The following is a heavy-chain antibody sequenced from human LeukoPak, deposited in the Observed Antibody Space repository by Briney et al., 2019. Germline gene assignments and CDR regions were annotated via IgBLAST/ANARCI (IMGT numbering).Heavy chain of an antibody. CDR3: ARLNGDYPYYFDY. D-gene: IGHD4-17*01. CDR2: IYYSGST. J-gene: IGHJ4*02. Sequence: SETLSLTCTVSGGSISSSSYYWGWIRQPPGKGLEWIGSIYYSGSTYYNPSLKSRVTISVDTSKNQFSLKLSSVTAADMAVYYCARLNGDYPYYFDYWGQGTLVTVSS. CDR1: GGSISSSSYY. V-gene: IGHV4-39*01.